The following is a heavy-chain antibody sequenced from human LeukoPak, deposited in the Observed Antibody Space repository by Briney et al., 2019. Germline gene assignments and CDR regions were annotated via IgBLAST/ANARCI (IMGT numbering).Heavy chain of an antibody. CDR3: ARGTMFPYYLDY. CDR1: GFTLSSYS. V-gene: IGHV3-21*01. CDR2: ISSSSSYI. J-gene: IGHJ4*02. D-gene: IGHD3-10*02. Sequence: PGGSLRLSCAASGFTLSSYSMKWVRQAPGKGLEWVSFISSSSSYIYYADSVKGRFTISRDNAKNSLYLQMNSLRAEDTAVYYCARGTMFPYYLDYWGQGTLVTVSS.